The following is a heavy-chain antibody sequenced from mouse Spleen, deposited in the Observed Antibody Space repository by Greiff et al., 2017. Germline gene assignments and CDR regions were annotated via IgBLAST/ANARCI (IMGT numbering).Heavy chain of an antibody. V-gene: IGHV5-9-3*01. CDR2: ISSGGSYT. CDR3: ARHYYGSTPYYYAMDY. CDR1: GFTFSSYA. Sequence: EVQGVESGGGLVKPGGSLKLSCAASGFTFSSYAMSWVRQTPEKRLEWVATISSGGSYTYYPDSVKGRFTISRANAKNTLYLQMSSLRSEDTAMYYCARHYYGSTPYYYAMDYWGQGTSVTVSS. J-gene: IGHJ4*01. D-gene: IGHD1-1*01.